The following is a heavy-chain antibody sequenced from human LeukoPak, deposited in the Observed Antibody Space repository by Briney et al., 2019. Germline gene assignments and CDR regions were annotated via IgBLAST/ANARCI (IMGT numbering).Heavy chain of an antibody. J-gene: IGHJ3*02. CDR3: ARVAHSGSVVVTASDAFDI. D-gene: IGHD2-21*02. V-gene: IGHV4-4*07. Sequence: SETLSLTCTVSGGSISSYYWSWIRQPAGKGLGWIGRIYTSGSTNYNPSLKSRVTMSVDTSKNQFSLKLSSETAADTAVYYCARVAHSGSVVVTASDAFDIWGQGTMVTVSS. CDR1: GGSISSYY. CDR2: IYTSGST.